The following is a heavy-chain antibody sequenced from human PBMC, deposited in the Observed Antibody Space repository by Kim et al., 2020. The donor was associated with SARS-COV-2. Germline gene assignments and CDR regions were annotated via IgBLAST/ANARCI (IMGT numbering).Heavy chain of an antibody. J-gene: IGHJ6*01. CDR1: GFTFGSYS. CDR3: ANFTEGRSVWNCYLDYY. Sequence: GGSLRLSCAASGFTFGSYSMNWVRQAPGKGLEWISDITYSGGTTYYADSVKGRFTISRDNAKNTLYLQMNSLRVEDTAVYYCANFTEGRSVWNCYLDYY. D-gene: IGHD3-3*01. CDR2: ITYSGGTT. V-gene: IGHV3-48*01.